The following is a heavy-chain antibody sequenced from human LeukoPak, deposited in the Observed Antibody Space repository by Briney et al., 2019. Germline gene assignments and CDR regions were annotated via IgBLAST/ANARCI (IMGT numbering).Heavy chain of an antibody. CDR1: GFTFSSYS. J-gene: IGHJ4*02. V-gene: IGHV3-21*01. CDR3: ARDLILPSSWTEERIDY. Sequence: GGSLRLSCAVSGFTFSSYSMNWVRQAPGKGLEWVSSISSSSSYIYYADSVKGRFTISRDNAKNSLYLQMNSLRAEDTAVYYCARDLILPSSWTEERIDYWGQGTLVTVSS. CDR2: ISSSSSYI. D-gene: IGHD6-13*01.